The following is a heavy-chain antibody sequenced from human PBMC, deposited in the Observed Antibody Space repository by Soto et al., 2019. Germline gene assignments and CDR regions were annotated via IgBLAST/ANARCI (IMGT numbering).Heavy chain of an antibody. CDR3: ARLHGYCISSTCHGHYSIDF. V-gene: IGHV4-39*01. CDR1: SAPVSSSTYT. CDR2: IYYSGST. Sequence: QLQLQESGPGLVKPSETLSLTCTVSSAPVSSSTYTWGWIRQPPGKGLEWIGSIYYSGSTHYNPSPHSRFTVSVDPSKNHLPLMVTSVTAAYTSVYYCARLHGYCISSTCHGHYSIDFWGQGTTVTFSS. J-gene: IGHJ6*03. D-gene: IGHD2-2*01.